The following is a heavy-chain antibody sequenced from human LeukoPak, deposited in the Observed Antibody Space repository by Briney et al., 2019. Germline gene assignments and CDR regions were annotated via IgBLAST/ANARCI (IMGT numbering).Heavy chain of an antibody. D-gene: IGHD5-12*01. CDR3: AREFSGYDHQDLPNFDY. Sequence: GASVKVSCKSSGYTFTSYAMNWVRQAPGQGLEWMGWINTNTGNPTYAQGFTGRFVFSLDTSVSTAYLQISSLKTEDTAVYYCAREFSGYDHQDLPNFDYWGQGTLVTVSS. CDR2: INTNTGNP. J-gene: IGHJ4*02. V-gene: IGHV7-4-1*02. CDR1: GYTFTSYA.